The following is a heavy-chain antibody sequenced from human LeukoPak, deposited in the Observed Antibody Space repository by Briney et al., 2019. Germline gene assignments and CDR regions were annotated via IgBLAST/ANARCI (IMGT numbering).Heavy chain of an antibody. J-gene: IGHJ4*02. D-gene: IGHD6-13*01. V-gene: IGHV4-39*07. CDR3: ARDYSSWNTLDY. CDR2: IYYSGST. Sequence: SETLSLTCTVSGGSISSSSYYWGWIRQPPGKGLEWIGSIYYSGSTYYNPSLKSRVTISVDTSKNQFSLKLSSVTAADTAVYYCARDYSSWNTLDYWGQGTLVTVSS. CDR1: GGSISSSSYY.